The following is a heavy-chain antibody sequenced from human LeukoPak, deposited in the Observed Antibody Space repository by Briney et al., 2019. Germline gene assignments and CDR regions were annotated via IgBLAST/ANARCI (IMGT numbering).Heavy chain of an antibody. Sequence: GGSLRLSCAASGFTFSSYSMNWVRQAPGKGLKWISSISSTSSYIYYADSVKGRFTISRDNAKNSLYLQMNSLRAEDTAVYYCERQYSGYDSLGNFDYWGQGTLVTVSS. CDR1: GFTFSSYS. CDR2: ISSTSSYI. CDR3: ERQYSGYDSLGNFDY. D-gene: IGHD5-12*01. J-gene: IGHJ4*02. V-gene: IGHV3-21*01.